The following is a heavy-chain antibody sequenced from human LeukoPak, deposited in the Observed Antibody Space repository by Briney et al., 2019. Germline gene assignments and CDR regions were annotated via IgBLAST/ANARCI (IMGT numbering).Heavy chain of an antibody. CDR2: IYPGDSDT. Sequence: GESLKISCKGSGYSFTSYWIGWVRQMPGKGLEWMGIIYPGDSDTRYSPSFQGQVTISADKSISTAYLQWSSLKASDTAMYYCAGQTPDPLNYYDSSGPIDYWGQGTLVTVSS. CDR1: GYSFTSYW. J-gene: IGHJ4*02. CDR3: AGQTPDPLNYYDSSGPIDY. D-gene: IGHD3-22*01. V-gene: IGHV5-51*01.